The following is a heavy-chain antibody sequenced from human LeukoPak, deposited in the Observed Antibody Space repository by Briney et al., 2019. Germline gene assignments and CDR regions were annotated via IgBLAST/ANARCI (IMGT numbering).Heavy chain of an antibody. CDR2: ISSSSSYI. V-gene: IGHV3-21*01. J-gene: IGHJ6*02. Sequence: GGSLRLSCAASGFTFSSYSMNWVRQAPGKGLEWVSSISSSSSYIYYADSVKGRFTISRDNAKNSLYLQMNSLRAEDTAVYYCARGSGYYDFWSGYSGSNYYYYGMDVWGQGTTVTVSS. D-gene: IGHD3-3*01. CDR3: ARGSGYYDFWSGYSGSNYYYYGMDV. CDR1: GFTFSSYS.